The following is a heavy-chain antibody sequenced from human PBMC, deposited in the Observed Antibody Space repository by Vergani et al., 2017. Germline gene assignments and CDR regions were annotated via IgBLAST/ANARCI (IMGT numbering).Heavy chain of an antibody. CDR3: ARDQGVYSSSPVRRYYYYMDV. D-gene: IGHD6-6*01. Sequence: QVQLVQSGAEVKKPGSSVKVSCKASGGTFSSYAISWVRQAPGQGLEWMGRIIPIFGAANSAQKFQGRVTITADESTSTAYMELSSLRSEDTAVYYCARDQGVYSSSPVRRYYYYMDVWGKGTTVTVSS. CDR2: IIPIFGAA. V-gene: IGHV1-69*18. CDR1: GGTFSSYA. J-gene: IGHJ6*03.